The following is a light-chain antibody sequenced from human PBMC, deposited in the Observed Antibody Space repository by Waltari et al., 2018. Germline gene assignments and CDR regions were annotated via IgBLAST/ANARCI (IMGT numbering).Light chain of an antibody. CDR2: GKN. CDR1: SRRSYY. J-gene: IGLJ1*01. Sequence: SSELTQDPAVSVALGQTVRITCQGDSRRSYYASWHQQKPGQAPSFVIYGKNNRPSGLPGRFSGSRSGDTVTLTITGAQAEDEADYYCNSRDSSGNHLVFGPGTKVTVL. V-gene: IGLV3-19*01. CDR3: NSRDSSGNHLV.